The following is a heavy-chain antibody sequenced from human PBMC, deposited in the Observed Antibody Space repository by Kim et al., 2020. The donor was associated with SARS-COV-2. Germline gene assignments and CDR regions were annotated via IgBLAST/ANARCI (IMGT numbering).Heavy chain of an antibody. D-gene: IGHD3-10*01. V-gene: IGHV3-30*02. Sequence: VRFTISRDNSKNTLYLQMNSLRAEDTAVYYCAKDYYYGSGSYHYYYGMDVWGQGTTVTVSS. J-gene: IGHJ6*02. CDR3: AKDYYYGSGSYHYYYGMDV.